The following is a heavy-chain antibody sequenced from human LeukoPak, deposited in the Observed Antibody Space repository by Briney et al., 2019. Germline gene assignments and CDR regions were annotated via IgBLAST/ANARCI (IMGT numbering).Heavy chain of an antibody. CDR2: IYYSGST. V-gene: IGHV4-59*01. D-gene: IGHD6-13*01. J-gene: IGHJ3*02. CDR1: GGSISSYY. Sequence: SETLSLTCTVSGGSISSYYWSWIRQPPGKGLEWIGYIYYSGSTNYNPSPKSRVTMSVDTSKNQFSLQLRSVTAADPAVYSCAWAPPYSSSCSPLDAFDIWGKGTMVTVPS. CDR3: AWAPPYSSSCSPLDAFDI.